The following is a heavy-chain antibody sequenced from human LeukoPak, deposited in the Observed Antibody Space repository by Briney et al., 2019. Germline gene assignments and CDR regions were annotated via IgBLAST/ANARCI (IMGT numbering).Heavy chain of an antibody. J-gene: IGHJ4*02. D-gene: IGHD3-22*01. CDR3: AKLSAVITQDFDY. Sequence: GGSLRLSCAASGFTFGSYAMSCVRQAPGKGLEWVSTISGSGGSTYYADSVKGRFTISRDNSKNTLYLQMNSLRAEDTAVYYCAKLSAVITQDFDYWGQGTLVTVSS. CDR2: ISGSGGST. V-gene: IGHV3-23*01. CDR1: GFTFGSYA.